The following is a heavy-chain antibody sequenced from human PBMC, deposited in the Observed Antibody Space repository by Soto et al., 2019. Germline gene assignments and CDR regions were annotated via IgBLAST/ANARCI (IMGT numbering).Heavy chain of an antibody. Sequence: SETLSLTCTVSGGSISSGDYYWSWIRQPPGKGLEWIGYIYYSGSTYYNPSLKSRVTISVDTSKNQFSPKLSSVTAADTAVYYCVRDVVVTAANDYWGQGTLVTVSS. V-gene: IGHV4-30-4*01. CDR1: GGSISSGDYY. CDR3: VRDVVVTAANDY. CDR2: IYYSGST. J-gene: IGHJ4*02. D-gene: IGHD2-21*02.